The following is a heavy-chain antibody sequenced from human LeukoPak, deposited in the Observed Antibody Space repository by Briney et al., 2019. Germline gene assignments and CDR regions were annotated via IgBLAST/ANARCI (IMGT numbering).Heavy chain of an antibody. Sequence: PGGTLRLSCAASGFTFSSYAMSWVRQAPGKGLEWISAISGSGGSTYYADLVKGRITITSDNSKNTLYLQMNSLRAEDTAVYYCAKDQWFGELLYKGYGMYVWGRGTTVTASP. CDR1: GFTFSSYA. J-gene: IGHJ6*01. CDR3: AKDQWFGELLYKGYGMYV. V-gene: IGHV3-23*01. CDR2: ISGSGGST. D-gene: IGHD3-10*01.